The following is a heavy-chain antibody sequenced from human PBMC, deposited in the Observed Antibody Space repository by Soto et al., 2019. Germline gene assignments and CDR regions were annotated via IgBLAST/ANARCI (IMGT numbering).Heavy chain of an antibody. J-gene: IGHJ4*02. CDR3: ARDPDDYGGNDY. Sequence: SETLSLTCTVSGGSISSGDYYWSWIRQPPGKGLEWIGYIYYSGSTYYNPSLKSRVTISVDTSKNQFSLKLSSVTAADTAVYYCARDPDDYGGNDYWGKGTLVTVSS. CDR2: IYYSGST. CDR1: GGSISSGDYY. V-gene: IGHV4-30-4*01. D-gene: IGHD4-17*01.